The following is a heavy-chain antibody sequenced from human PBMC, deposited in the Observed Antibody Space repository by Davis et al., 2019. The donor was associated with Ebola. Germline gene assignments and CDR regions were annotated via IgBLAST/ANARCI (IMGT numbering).Heavy chain of an antibody. Sequence: PGGSLRLSCTVSGGSITNKNYQWAWIRQSPQRGLEWIATISNYGSAFYSPSLKGRITISMDTSQNQFSLHLNSVTAADTTVYYCARQGFKFRDFYFDSWGQGTLVTVSS. CDR1: GGSITNKNYQ. CDR2: ISNYGSA. CDR3: ARQGFKFRDFYFDS. J-gene: IGHJ4*02. D-gene: IGHD3-3*01. V-gene: IGHV4-39*01.